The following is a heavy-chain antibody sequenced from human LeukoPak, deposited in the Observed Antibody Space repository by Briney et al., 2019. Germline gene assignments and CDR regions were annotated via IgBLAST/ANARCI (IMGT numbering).Heavy chain of an antibody. J-gene: IGHJ3*02. V-gene: IGHV3-53*01. CDR1: GFTVSSNY. D-gene: IGHD3-22*01. CDR2: IYSGGST. Sequence: GGSLRLSCAASGFTVSSNYMSWVRQAPGKGLEWVSVIYSGGSTYYADSVKGRFTISRDNSKNTLYLQMNSLRAEDTAVYYCAKGIVVVTWNAFDIWGQGTMVTVSS. CDR3: AKGIVVVTWNAFDI.